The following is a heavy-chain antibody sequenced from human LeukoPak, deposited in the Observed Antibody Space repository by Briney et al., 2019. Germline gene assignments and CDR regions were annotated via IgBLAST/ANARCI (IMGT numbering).Heavy chain of an antibody. CDR3: ARAFEGSPYYYYGMDV. CDR1: GYTFINYY. Sequence: ASVKVSCKASGYTFINYYMHWVRQAPGQGLEWMGMINPSGGSTSSAQKFQGRVTMTRDTSTSTVYMELSSLRSEDTALYYCARAFEGSPYYYYGMDVWGQGTTVTVSS. J-gene: IGHJ6*02. V-gene: IGHV1-46*01. CDR2: INPSGGST. D-gene: IGHD1-26*01.